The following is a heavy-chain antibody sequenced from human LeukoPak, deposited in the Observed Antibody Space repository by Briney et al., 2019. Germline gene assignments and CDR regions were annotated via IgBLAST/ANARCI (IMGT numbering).Heavy chain of an antibody. D-gene: IGHD3-22*01. CDR1: GFTFSSYA. CDR2: ISGSGGST. V-gene: IGHV3-23*01. J-gene: IGHJ5*02. Sequence: PGASLRLSCAASGFTFSSYAMSWVRQAPGQGLELVSAISGSGGSTYYADSVKGRFTISRDNSKNTLYLQMNSLRAEDTAVYYCAKDPSTYYYDSSGFPNWFDPWGQGTLVTVSS. CDR3: AKDPSTYYYDSSGFPNWFDP.